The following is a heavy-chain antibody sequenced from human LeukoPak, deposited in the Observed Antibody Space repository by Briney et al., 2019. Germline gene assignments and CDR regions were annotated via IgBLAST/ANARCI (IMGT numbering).Heavy chain of an antibody. D-gene: IGHD3-3*01. CDR2: INPESGDT. V-gene: IGHV1-2*02. Sequence: GASVKVSCKASGYTFSDYYMHWVRQAPGQGLEWMGWINPESGDTSYAQKFQGRVTMTRDTSISTAHMELSSLRSDDTAVYYCARGITIPYYYYMDVWGKGTTVTVSS. CDR3: ARGITIPYYYYMDV. J-gene: IGHJ6*03. CDR1: GYTFSDYY.